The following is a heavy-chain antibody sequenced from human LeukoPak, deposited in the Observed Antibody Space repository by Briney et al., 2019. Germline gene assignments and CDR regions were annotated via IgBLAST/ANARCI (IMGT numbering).Heavy chain of an antibody. CDR1: GFIFTDHV. V-gene: IGHV3-33*01. CDR2: IWYDGTKK. D-gene: IGHD5-12*01. J-gene: IGHJ6*03. Sequence: PGGSLRLSCAASGFIFTDHVIHWVRQGPGEGLEWVALIWYDGTKKYFADSVQGRFTISRDNAKNSLYLQMNSLRAEDTAVYYCARDVGDSAYGGRYYYYMDVWGKGTTVTVSS. CDR3: ARDVGDSAYGGRYYYYMDV.